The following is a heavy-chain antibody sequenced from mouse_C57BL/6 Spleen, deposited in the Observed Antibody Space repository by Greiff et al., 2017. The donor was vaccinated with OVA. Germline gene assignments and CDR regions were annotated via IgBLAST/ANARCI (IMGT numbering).Heavy chain of an antibody. V-gene: IGHV3-6*01. D-gene: IGHD1-1*01. CDR1: GYSITSGYY. J-gene: IGHJ4*01. CDR2: ISYDGSN. Sequence: EVQLQESGPGLVKPSQSLSLTCSVTGYSITSGYYWNWIRQFPGNKLEWMGYISYDGSNNYNPSLKNRISITRDTSKNQFFLKLNSVTTEDTATYYCAGLYYGRGDYWGQGTSVTVSS. CDR3: AGLYYGRGDY.